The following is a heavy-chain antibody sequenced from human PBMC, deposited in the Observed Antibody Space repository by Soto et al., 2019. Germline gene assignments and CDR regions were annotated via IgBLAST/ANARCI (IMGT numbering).Heavy chain of an antibody. Sequence: EVLLLESGGGLVQPGGSLRLSCAASGFTFSNCAMSWVRQAPGKGLEWVSAISGSGGRTYYADSVKGRFTISRDNSKNTLYLQMNSLRAEDTAVYYCAKLKGSGWSVVYFDYWGQGTLVTVSS. CDR2: ISGSGGRT. J-gene: IGHJ4*02. V-gene: IGHV3-23*01. CDR3: AKLKGSGWSVVYFDY. CDR1: GFTFSNCA. D-gene: IGHD6-19*01.